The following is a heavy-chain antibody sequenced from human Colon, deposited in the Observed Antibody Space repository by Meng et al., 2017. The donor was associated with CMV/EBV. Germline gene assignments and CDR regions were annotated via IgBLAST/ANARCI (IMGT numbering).Heavy chain of an antibody. CDR2: ISTYNGNT. J-gene: IGHJ4*02. V-gene: IGHV1-18*01. CDR1: GYRFSSYG. D-gene: IGHD4-17*01. Sequence: QVQVVQSRDEVKKPGASVKVSCKASGYRFSSYGFSWVRQAPGQGLEWMGWISTYNGNTNYAQKFQGRLTLTTDTSTSTAYMELRGLRSDDTAVYYCAREKDTVTTFMLLYWGLGTLVTVSS. CDR3: AREKDTVTTFMLLY.